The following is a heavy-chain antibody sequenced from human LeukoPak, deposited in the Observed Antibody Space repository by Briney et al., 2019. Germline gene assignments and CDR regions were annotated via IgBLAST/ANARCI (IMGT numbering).Heavy chain of an antibody. J-gene: IGHJ4*02. D-gene: IGHD5-18*01. CDR1: GFTFSSYS. CDR3: AKDTYTYGPRTIDY. Sequence: GGSLRLSCAASGFTFSSYSMNWVRQAPGKGLEGVSTISGSGDYTYYPDSVKGRFTISRDNSKNTLYLQMNSLRAEDTDVYYCAKDTYTYGPRTIDYWGQGTLVTVSS. V-gene: IGHV3-23*01. CDR2: ISGSGDYT.